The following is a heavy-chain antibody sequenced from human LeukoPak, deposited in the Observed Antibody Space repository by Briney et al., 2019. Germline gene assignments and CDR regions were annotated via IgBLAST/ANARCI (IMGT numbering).Heavy chain of an antibody. D-gene: IGHD3-22*01. J-gene: IGHJ4*02. CDR2: ISYDGSNK. Sequence: GGSLRLSCAASGFTFSSYAMHWVRQAPGKGLEWVAVISYDGSNKYYADSVKGRFTISRDNSKNTLYLQMNSLRAEDTAVYYCARDFLVVVTTGPFDYWGQGTLVTVSS. CDR1: GFTFSSYA. CDR3: ARDFLVVVTTGPFDY. V-gene: IGHV3-30-3*01.